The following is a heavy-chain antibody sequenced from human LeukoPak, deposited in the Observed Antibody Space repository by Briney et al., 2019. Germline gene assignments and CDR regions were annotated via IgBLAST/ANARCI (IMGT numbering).Heavy chain of an antibody. Sequence: GGSLRFSCAASGFTVSSNYMSWVRQAPGKGLEWVSVIYSGGSTYYADSVKGRFTISRDNSKNTLYLQMNSLRAEDTAVYYCARDSLFNWNDGAFDIWGQGTMVTVSS. CDR3: ARDSLFNWNDGAFDI. D-gene: IGHD1-20*01. CDR1: GFTVSSNY. CDR2: IYSGGST. J-gene: IGHJ3*02. V-gene: IGHV3-53*01.